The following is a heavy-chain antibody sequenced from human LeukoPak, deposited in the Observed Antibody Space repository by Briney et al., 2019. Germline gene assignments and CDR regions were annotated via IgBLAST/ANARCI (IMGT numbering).Heavy chain of an antibody. J-gene: IGHJ6*03. CDR2: MNPNSGNT. V-gene: IGHV1-8*03. Sequence: ASVKVSCKASGYTFTSYGISWVRQAPGQGLEWMGWMNPNSGNTGYAQKFQGRVTITRNTSISTAYMELSSLRSEDTAVYYCARAGYYRNYYYYYMDVWGKGTTVTVSS. D-gene: IGHD2-15*01. CDR3: ARAGYYRNYYYYYMDV. CDR1: GYTFTSYG.